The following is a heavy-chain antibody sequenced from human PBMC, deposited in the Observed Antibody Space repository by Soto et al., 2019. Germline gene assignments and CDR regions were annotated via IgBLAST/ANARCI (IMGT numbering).Heavy chain of an antibody. J-gene: IGHJ4*02. Sequence: PSETLSLTCTVSGGSISSYYWSWIRQPPGKGLEWIGEIYHSGSTNYNPSLKSRVTISVDNSKNQFSLKLSSVTAADRAVYYCARGRTVVVAATPYYFDYWGQGTLVTVSS. D-gene: IGHD2-15*01. CDR2: IYHSGST. V-gene: IGHV4-59*12. CDR1: GGSISSYY. CDR3: ARGRTVVVAATPYYFDY.